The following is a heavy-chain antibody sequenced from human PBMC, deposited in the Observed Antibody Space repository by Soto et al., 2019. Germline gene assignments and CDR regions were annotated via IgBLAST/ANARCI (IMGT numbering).Heavy chain of an antibody. CDR2: IIPIFGTA. D-gene: IGHD3-22*01. Sequence: GAPVKVSCKASGGTFSSYAITWVRQAPGQGLEWMGGIIPIFGTANYAQKFQGRVTITADESTSTAYMELSSLRSEDTAVYYCARDRGPSSGYYPYWFDPWGQGTPVTVSS. V-gene: IGHV1-69*13. J-gene: IGHJ5*02. CDR1: GGTFSSYA. CDR3: ARDRGPSSGYYPYWFDP.